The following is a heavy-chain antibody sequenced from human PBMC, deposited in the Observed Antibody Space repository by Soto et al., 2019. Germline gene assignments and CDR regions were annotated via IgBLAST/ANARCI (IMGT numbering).Heavy chain of an antibody. CDR1: GFTFSSYA. CDR3: AKDVRPDGHSDIDY. CDR2: ISNHGSTV. D-gene: IGHD6-6*01. V-gene: IGHV3-23*01. Sequence: PGGSLRLSCATSGFTFSSYAMVWVRQAAEKGLEWVASISNHGSTVDYADSVKGRFTISRDDADNSLYLQMNSLGADDTAVYYCAKDVRPDGHSDIDYWGQGTLVTVSS. J-gene: IGHJ4*02.